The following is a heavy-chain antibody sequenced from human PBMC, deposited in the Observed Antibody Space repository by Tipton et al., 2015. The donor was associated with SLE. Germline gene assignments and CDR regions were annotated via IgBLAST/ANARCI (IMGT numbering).Heavy chain of an antibody. V-gene: IGHV1-18*01. CDR2: VNPYNGYT. D-gene: IGHD5-24*01. J-gene: IGHJ4*02. CDR3: ARGRWADFDY. Sequence: QLVQSGPEVKKPGASVKVSCKASGYNFRNFGFSWVRQAPGQGLEWVGWVNPYNGYTKYTQNFQGRVTLTTDTSTNTTYMGLRSLKSDDTAMYYCARGRWADFDYWGQGTLVTVSS. CDR1: GYNFRNFG.